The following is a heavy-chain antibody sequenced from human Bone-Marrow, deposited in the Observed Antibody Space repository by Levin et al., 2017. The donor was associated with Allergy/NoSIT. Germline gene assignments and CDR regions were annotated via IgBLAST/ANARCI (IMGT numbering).Heavy chain of an antibody. D-gene: IGHD6-13*01. CDR1: GFTFSSYA. CDR2: ISGSGGST. J-gene: IGHJ4*02. Sequence: GGSLRLSCAASGFTFSSYAMSWVRQAPGKGLEWVSAISGSGGSTYYADSVKGRFTISRDNSKNTLYLQMNSLRAEDTAVYYCAKGPGTARDPKRSPGYSSSWYRVLVDYWGQGTLVTVSS. CDR3: AKGPGTARDPKRSPGYSSSWYRVLVDY. V-gene: IGHV3-23*01.